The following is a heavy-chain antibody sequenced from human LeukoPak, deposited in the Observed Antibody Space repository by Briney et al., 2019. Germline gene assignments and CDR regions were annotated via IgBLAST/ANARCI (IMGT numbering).Heavy chain of an antibody. V-gene: IGHV1-69*06. CDR1: GGTFSSYA. CDR3: ARDHYDILTGHNRYYFDY. Sequence: ASVKVSCKASGGTFSSYAISWVRLAPGQGLEWMGGIIPIFGTANYAQKFQGRVTITADKSTSTAYMELSSLRSEDTAVYYCARDHYDILTGHNRYYFDYWGQGTLVTVSS. J-gene: IGHJ4*02. D-gene: IGHD3-9*01. CDR2: IIPIFGTA.